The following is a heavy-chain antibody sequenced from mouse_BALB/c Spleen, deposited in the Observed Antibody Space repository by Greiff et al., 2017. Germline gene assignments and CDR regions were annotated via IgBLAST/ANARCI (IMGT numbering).Heavy chain of an antibody. Sequence: QVQLQQPGAELVRPGASVKLSCKASGYTFTSYWINWVKQRPGQGLEWIGNIYPSDSYTNYNQKFKDKATLTVDKSSSTAYMQLSSPTSEDSAVYYCTRRYDWYFDVWGAGTTVTVSS. CDR3: TRRYDWYFDV. J-gene: IGHJ1*01. CDR2: IYPSDSYT. CDR1: GYTFTSYW. D-gene: IGHD2-14*01. V-gene: IGHV1-69*02.